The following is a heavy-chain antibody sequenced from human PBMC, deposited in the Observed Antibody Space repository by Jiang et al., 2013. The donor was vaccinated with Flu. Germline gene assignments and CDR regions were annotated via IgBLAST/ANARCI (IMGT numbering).Heavy chain of an antibody. V-gene: IGHV1-2*02. Sequence: KPGASVKVSCKASGYTFTGYYMHWVRQAPGQGLEWMGWINPNSGGTNYAQKFQGRVTMTRDTSISTAYMELSRLRSDDTAVYYCARDPGRYSGSWLLWGYWGQGTLVTVSS. CDR3: ARDPGRYSGSWLLWGY. D-gene: IGHD6-13*01. CDR1: GYTFTGYY. CDR2: INPNSGGT. J-gene: IGHJ4*02.